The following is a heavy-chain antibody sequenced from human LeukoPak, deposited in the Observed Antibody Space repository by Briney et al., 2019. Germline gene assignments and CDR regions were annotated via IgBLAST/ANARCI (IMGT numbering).Heavy chain of an antibody. D-gene: IGHD1-26*01. CDR3: AKDRSGSYYVPNWFDP. V-gene: IGHV3-23*01. Sequence: PGGSLRLSCAASGFTFSSYAMSWVRQAPGKGLEWVSAISGSGGSTYYADSVKGRFTISRDNSKNTLYLQMNSLRAEDTAVYYCAKDRSGSYYVPNWFDPWGQGTLVTVSS. J-gene: IGHJ5*02. CDR2: ISGSGGST. CDR1: GFTFSSYA.